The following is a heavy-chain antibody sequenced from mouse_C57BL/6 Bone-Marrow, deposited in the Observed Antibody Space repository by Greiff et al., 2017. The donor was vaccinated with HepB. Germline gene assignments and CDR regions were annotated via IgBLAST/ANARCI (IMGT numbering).Heavy chain of an antibody. J-gene: IGHJ3*01. V-gene: IGHV5-12*01. CDR1: GFTFSDYY. D-gene: IGHD2-4*01. CDR3: ARVGDYPAWFAY. CDR2: ISNGGGST. Sequence: EVQVVESGGGLVQPGGSLKLSCAASGFTFSDYYMYWVRQTPEKRLEWVAYISNGGGSTYYPDTVKGRFTISRDNAKNTLYLQMSRLKSEDTAMYYCARVGDYPAWFAYWGQGTLVTVSA.